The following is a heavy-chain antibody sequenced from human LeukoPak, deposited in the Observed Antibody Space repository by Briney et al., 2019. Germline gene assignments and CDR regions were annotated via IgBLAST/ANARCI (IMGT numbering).Heavy chain of an antibody. CDR3: TTDIKIAAAGTGGY. CDR2: IKSKTDGGTT. J-gene: IGHJ4*02. Sequence: GGSLRLSCAASGFTFSNAWMSWVRQAPGKGLEWVGRIKSKTDGGTTDYAAPVKGRFTISRDDSKNTLYLQMNSLKTEDTAVYYCTTDIKIAAAGTGGYWGQGTLVTVSS. CDR1: GFTFSNAW. V-gene: IGHV3-15*01. D-gene: IGHD6-13*01.